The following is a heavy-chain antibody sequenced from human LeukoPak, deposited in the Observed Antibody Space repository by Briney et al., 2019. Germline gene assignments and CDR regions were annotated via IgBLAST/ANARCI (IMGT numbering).Heavy chain of an antibody. CDR3: ARFDYGDPYFDY. CDR2: INHSGST. Sequence: SETLSLTCAVYGGSFSGYYWSWIRQPPGKGLEWIGEINHSGSTNYNPSLKSRVTISEDTSKNQFSLKLSSVTAADTAVYYCARFDYGDPYFDYWGQGTLVTVSS. D-gene: IGHD4-17*01. V-gene: IGHV4-34*01. CDR1: GGSFSGYY. J-gene: IGHJ4*02.